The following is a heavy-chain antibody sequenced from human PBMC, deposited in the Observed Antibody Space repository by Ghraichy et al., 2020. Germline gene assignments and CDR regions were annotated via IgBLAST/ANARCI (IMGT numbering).Heavy chain of an antibody. J-gene: IGHJ3*02. V-gene: IGHV4-59*08. D-gene: IGHD6-19*01. Sequence: ETLSLTCAVSGDSISYYYWTWIRQPPGKGLEWIGYIHGSGSTNYNPSLKSRVTISVDTSKKQFSLKLNSVTAADTAVYYFARPMRQWLGNDAFDMWGQGTMVTVSS. CDR3: ARPMRQWLGNDAFDM. CDR1: GDSISYYY. CDR2: IHGSGST.